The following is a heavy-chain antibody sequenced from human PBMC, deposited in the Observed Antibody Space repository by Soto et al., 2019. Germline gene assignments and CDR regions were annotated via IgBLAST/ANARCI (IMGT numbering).Heavy chain of an antibody. Sequence: GASLTLSCVSSGFTFNTAVMHWVRQAPGKGLECVAVGAFAGSQEFYGVSVRSRSTISRDNSKNTLFLHMKSLTAEDTAVYYCATNVRVTYYLYYGMDVWGQGTPVTVS. J-gene: IGHJ6*02. CDR1: GFTFNTAV. D-gene: IGHD2-21*02. CDR2: GAFAGSQE. CDR3: ATNVRVTYYLYYGMDV. V-gene: IGHV3-30*03.